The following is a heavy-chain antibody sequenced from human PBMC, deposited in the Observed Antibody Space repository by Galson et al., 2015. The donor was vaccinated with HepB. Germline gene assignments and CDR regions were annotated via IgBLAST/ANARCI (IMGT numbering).Heavy chain of an antibody. CDR2: IWYDGSNK. V-gene: IGHV3-33*01. CDR3: ARDSELLPPGGAFDI. J-gene: IGHJ3*02. Sequence: SLRLSCAATGFTFSSHGMHWARQAPGKGLEWVAVIWYDGSNKYYAASVKGRFTISRDNSKNTLYLQMNSLRAEDTAVYYCARDSELLPPGGAFDIWGQGTMVTVSS. D-gene: IGHD1-26*01. CDR1: GFTFSSHG.